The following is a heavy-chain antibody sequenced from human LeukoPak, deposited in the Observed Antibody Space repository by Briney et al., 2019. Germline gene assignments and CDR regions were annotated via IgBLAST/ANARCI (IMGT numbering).Heavy chain of an antibody. CDR3: AKESYCGGDCYSGVFDY. CDR1: GFTFSSYG. V-gene: IGHV3-30*18. J-gene: IGHJ4*02. Sequence: AGSLRRYCAASGFTFSSYGMHRVRQAPRKELEWVAVMSYDGSNKYYADSVKGRFTISRDNSKSTLYLQMNSLRAEDTAVYYCAKESYCGGDCYSGVFDYWGQGTLVTVSS. D-gene: IGHD2-21*02. CDR2: MSYDGSNK.